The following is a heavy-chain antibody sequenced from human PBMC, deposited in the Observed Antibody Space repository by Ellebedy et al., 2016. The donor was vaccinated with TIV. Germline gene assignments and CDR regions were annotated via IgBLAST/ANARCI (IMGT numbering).Heavy chain of an antibody. CDR2: IRNKAYGGTT. D-gene: IGHD3-10*01. CDR3: TRDSGSLR. CDR1: GFTFGDYA. V-gene: IGHV3-49*03. Sequence: GESLKISCTASGFTFGDYAMSWFRQAPGKGLEWVGFIRNKAYGGTTEYAASVKGRFTISRDDSKSIAYLQMNSLKTEDTAVYYCTRDSGSLRWGQGTLVTVSS. J-gene: IGHJ4*02.